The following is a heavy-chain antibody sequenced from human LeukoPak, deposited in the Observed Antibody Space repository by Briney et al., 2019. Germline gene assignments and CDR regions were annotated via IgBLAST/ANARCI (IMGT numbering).Heavy chain of an antibody. CDR2: IRSKAFGGTP. D-gene: IGHD3-9*01. Sequence: GGSLRLSCTTSGFTFGDYAMSWFRQAPGKGLEWVGFIRSKAFGGTPEHAASVRGRFTISRDDSKGIAYLQMNSLKTEDTAVYYCCREYFDWSWGQGTLVTVSS. V-gene: IGHV3-49*03. CDR1: GFTFGDYA. J-gene: IGHJ4*02. CDR3: CREYFDWS.